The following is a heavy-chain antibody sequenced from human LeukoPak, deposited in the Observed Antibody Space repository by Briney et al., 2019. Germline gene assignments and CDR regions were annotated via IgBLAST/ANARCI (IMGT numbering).Heavy chain of an antibody. J-gene: IGHJ4*02. CDR3: ASGPPFLKYFEY. V-gene: IGHV3-23*01. Sequence: PGGSLRLSCAASGFTFSTYVMNWFRQAPGKGLERVSTISVGAEHIFYADSVKGRFTISRDDSNNALYLQMHSLRAEDTALYYCASGPPFLKYFEYWGQGTLVTVSS. CDR1: GFTFSTYV. D-gene: IGHD3-3*01. CDR2: ISVGAEHI.